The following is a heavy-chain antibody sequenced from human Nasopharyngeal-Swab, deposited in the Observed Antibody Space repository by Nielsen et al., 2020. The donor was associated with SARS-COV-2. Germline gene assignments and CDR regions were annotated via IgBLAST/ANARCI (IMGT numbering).Heavy chain of an antibody. J-gene: IGHJ4*02. CDR1: GGSISSGGYY. Sequence: SETLSLTCPVSGGSISSGGYYWSWIRQHPGEGLEWIGYIFYSGSTYYNPSLKSRLTISVDTAKNQFSLKLSSVTAPDTAVYYCARGPRPNYYDSSGYYSGAGYFDYWGQGTLVTVSS. CDR2: IFYSGST. CDR3: ARGPRPNYYDSSGYYSGAGYFDY. V-gene: IGHV4-31*03. D-gene: IGHD3-22*01.